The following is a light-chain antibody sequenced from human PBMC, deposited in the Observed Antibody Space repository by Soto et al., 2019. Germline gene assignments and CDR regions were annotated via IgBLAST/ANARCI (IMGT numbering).Light chain of an antibody. CDR2: GAS. CDR1: QSVSSNY. J-gene: IGKJ2*01. Sequence: EIVLTQSPGTLSLSPGERATLSCRASQSVSSNYLAWYQQKPGQAPRLLIYGASSRATGIPDRFSGSRSGTDLTLTISRLEPEDFAVDYWHEYGSSPRTFGQGTKLEIK. V-gene: IGKV3-20*01. CDR3: HEYGSSPRT.